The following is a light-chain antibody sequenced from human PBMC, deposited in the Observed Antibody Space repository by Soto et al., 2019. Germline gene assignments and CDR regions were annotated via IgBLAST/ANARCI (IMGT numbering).Light chain of an antibody. J-gene: IGKJ1*01. CDR1: KSISNDQ. CDR2: GAS. Sequence: EILVTQFPGPLSLSPGERATISCGASKSISNDQLAWYQQKPCQATRLRIYGASSRATGIPDRLSGSGSGKDFTLTIGRLEAEDFAVYYCQQYGSSPQTWTFGHGTKVDIK. V-gene: IGKV3-20*01. CDR3: QQYGSSPQTWT.